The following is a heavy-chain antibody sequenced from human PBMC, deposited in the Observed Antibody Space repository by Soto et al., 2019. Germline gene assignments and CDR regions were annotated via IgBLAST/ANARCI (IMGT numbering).Heavy chain of an antibody. V-gene: IGHV4-30-2*01. D-gene: IGHD3-22*01. CDR2: IYHSGST. Sequence: SETLSLTCAVSGGSISSGGYSWSWIRQPPGKGLEWIGYIYHSGSTYYNPSLKSRVTISVDRSKNQFSLKLSSVTAADTAVYYCASYYYDSSGYPPSDAFDIWGQGTMVT. J-gene: IGHJ3*02. CDR3: ASYYYDSSGYPPSDAFDI. CDR1: GGSISSGGYS.